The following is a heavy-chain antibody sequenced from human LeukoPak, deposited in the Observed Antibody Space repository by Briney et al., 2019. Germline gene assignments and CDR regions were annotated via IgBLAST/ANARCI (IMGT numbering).Heavy chain of an antibody. D-gene: IGHD4-11*01. CDR2: IYITGST. CDR3: ARGPPSTVTHFDY. J-gene: IGHJ4*02. CDR1: GGSIRSYY. V-gene: IGHV4-4*07. Sequence: PSETLSLTCTASGGSIRSYYWNWNRQPAGKGLEWIGRIYITGSTNYNPSLKSRVTMSVDTSKSEFSLKLTSVTAADTAVYYCARGPPSTVTHFDYWGQGTLVTVSS.